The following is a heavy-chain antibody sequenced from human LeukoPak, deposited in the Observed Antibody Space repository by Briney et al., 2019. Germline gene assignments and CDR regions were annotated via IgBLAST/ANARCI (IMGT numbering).Heavy chain of an antibody. CDR3: ARAPELLYDSSGYPYYFDY. CDR1: GFTFSSYW. J-gene: IGHJ4*02. Sequence: GGSLRLSCAASGFTFSSYWMSWVRQAPGKGLEWVANIKQDGSEKYYVDSVKGRFTISRDNAKNSLYLQMNSLRAEDTAVYYCARAPELLYDSSGYPYYFDYWGQGTLVTVSS. V-gene: IGHV3-7*01. CDR2: IKQDGSEK. D-gene: IGHD3-22*01.